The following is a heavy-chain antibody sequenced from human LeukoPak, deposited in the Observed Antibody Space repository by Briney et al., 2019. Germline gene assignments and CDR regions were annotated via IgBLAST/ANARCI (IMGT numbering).Heavy chain of an antibody. V-gene: IGHV1-46*01. D-gene: IGHD3-10*01. J-gene: IGHJ5*02. Sequence: RASVKVSCKASGYTFTSYYMHWVRQAPGQGLEWMGIINPSGGSTSYAQKFQGRVTMTRDMSTSTGYMELSSLRSEDTAVYYCARNHYYDSGSYARMHIRFDPWGQGTLVTVSS. CDR2: INPSGGST. CDR1: GYTFTSYY. CDR3: ARNHYYDSGSYARMHIRFDP.